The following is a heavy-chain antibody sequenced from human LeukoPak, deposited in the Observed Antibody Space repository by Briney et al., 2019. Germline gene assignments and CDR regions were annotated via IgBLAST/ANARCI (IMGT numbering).Heavy chain of an antibody. J-gene: IGHJ4*02. CDR2: IIPIFGTA. Sequence: SVKVSCKASGYTFTSYDINWVRQATGQGLEWMGGIIPIFGTANYAQKFQGRVTITADKSTSTAYMELSSLRSEDTAVYYCASSASVGGSDFSTYYFDYWGQGTLVTVSS. V-gene: IGHV1-69*06. CDR1: GYTFTSYD. CDR3: ASSASVGGSDFSTYYFDY. D-gene: IGHD4-23*01.